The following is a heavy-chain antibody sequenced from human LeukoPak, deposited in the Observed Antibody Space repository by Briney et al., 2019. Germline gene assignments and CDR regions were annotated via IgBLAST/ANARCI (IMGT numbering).Heavy chain of an antibody. Sequence: GGSLRLSCAASGFTFSGYAMSWVRQAPGKGLEWVSAISGSGGSTYYADSVKGRFTISRDNSKNTLYLQMNSLRAEDTAVYYCARIALGYCSSTSCPHWFDPWGQGTLVTVSS. D-gene: IGHD2-2*01. J-gene: IGHJ5*02. CDR1: GFTFSGYA. CDR3: ARIALGYCSSTSCPHWFDP. CDR2: ISGSGGST. V-gene: IGHV3-23*01.